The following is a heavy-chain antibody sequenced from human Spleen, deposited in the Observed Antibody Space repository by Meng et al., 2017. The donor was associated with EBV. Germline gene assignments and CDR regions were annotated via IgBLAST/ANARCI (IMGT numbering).Heavy chain of an antibody. CDR2: INHSRDT. D-gene: IGHD5-24*01. Sequence: QLHLQQGGTGLLKPSETLSLPCAVYGGSFSGYYWSWIRQSPGKGLEWIGEINHSRDTHYSPSLKSRVTLSVDTSRNEFSLKLRSVTAADTAIYFCAYNNYSPRFDYWGQGILVTVSS. CDR3: AYNNYSPRFDY. V-gene: IGHV4-34*01. J-gene: IGHJ4*02. CDR1: GGSFSGYY.